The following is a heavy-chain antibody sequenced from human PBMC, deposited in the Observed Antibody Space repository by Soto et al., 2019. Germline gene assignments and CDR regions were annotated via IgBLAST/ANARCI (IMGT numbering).Heavy chain of an antibody. J-gene: IGHJ5*02. V-gene: IGHV1-8*01. CDR1: GYTFTSYD. CDR2: MNPNSGNT. D-gene: IGHD3-10*01. CDR3: ARGITMVRGSDWFDP. Sequence: ASVKVSCKASGYTFTSYDINWVRQATGQGLEWMGWMNPNSGNTGYAQKFQGRVTMTRNTSISTAYMEPSSLRSEDTAVYYCARGITMVRGSDWFDPWGQGTLVTSPQ.